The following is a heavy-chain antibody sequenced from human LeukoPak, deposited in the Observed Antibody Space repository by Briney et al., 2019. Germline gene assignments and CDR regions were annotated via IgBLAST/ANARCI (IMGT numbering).Heavy chain of an antibody. D-gene: IGHD3-10*02. Sequence: GGSLRLSCAASGFTVSSNYMSWVRQAPGKGLEWVSVIYSGGSTYYADSVKGRFTISRDTSKNTLYLQMNSLRAEDTAVYYCAELGITMIGGVWGKGTTVTISS. J-gene: IGHJ6*04. CDR2: IYSGGST. V-gene: IGHV3-53*01. CDR1: GFTVSSNY. CDR3: AELGITMIGGV.